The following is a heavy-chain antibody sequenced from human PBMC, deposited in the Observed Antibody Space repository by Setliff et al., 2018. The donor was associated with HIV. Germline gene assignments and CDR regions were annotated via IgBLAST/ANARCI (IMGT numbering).Heavy chain of an antibody. CDR2: INVGKGDT. J-gene: IGHJ4*01. V-gene: IGHV1-3*01. CDR1: GCTFTTYS. D-gene: IGHD3-10*01. Sequence: ASVKVSCKASGCTFTTYSIHWVRQAPGQSLEWMGWINVGKGDTKYSQELQGRITITTDTSANTAYMELSGLRSDDTAVYFCARGALLAVFDFDHWGHGTLVTAPQ. CDR3: ARGALLAVFDFDH.